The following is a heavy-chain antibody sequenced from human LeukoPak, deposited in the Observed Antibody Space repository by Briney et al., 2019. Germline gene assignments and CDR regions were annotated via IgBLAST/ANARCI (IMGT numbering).Heavy chain of an antibody. V-gene: IGHV4-59*01. CDR1: GGSISSYY. D-gene: IGHD6-13*01. CDR3: ARDRAIAAAGTGTFDY. CDR2: IYYSGST. J-gene: IGHJ4*02. Sequence: SSVTLSLTCTVSGGSISSYYWSWIRQPPGKGLEWIGYIYYSGSTNYNPSLKSRVTISVDTSKNQFSLKLSSMTAADTAVYYCARDRAIAAAGTGTFDYWGQGTLVTVSS.